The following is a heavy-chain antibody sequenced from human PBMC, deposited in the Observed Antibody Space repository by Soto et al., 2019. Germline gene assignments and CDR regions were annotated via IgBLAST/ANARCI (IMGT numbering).Heavy chain of an antibody. V-gene: IGHV1-69*01. D-gene: IGHD3-10*01. J-gene: IGHJ5*02. CDR3: ATVHRLGSGRYYDPLYWFDP. CDR1: GGTFSRQA. Sequence: QVQLVQSGAEVKKPGSSVKVSCKASGGTFSRQAISWVRQAPGQGLEWMGGIIPFFGTANYAQKFQGRVTITADESTSTAHMELSSVRSEDTAVYYCATVHRLGSGRYYDPLYWFDPWGQGTLVTVSS. CDR2: IIPFFGTA.